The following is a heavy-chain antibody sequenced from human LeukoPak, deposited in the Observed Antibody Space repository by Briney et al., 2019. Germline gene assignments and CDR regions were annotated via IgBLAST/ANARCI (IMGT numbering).Heavy chain of an antibody. CDR3: AREGPGSGGAFDI. CDR2: IIPIFGTA. J-gene: IGHJ3*02. CDR1: GGTFSSYA. Sequence: SVKVSCKASGGTFSSYAISWVRQAPGQGLEWMGGIIPIFGTANYAQKFQGRVTITADTSTSTAYMELRSLRSDDTAVYYCAREGPGSGGAFDIWGQGTMVTVSS. V-gene: IGHV1-69*06. D-gene: IGHD1-26*01.